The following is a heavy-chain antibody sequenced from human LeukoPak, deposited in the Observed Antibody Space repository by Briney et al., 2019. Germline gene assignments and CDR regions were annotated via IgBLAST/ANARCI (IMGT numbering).Heavy chain of an antibody. J-gene: IGHJ4*02. V-gene: IGHV4-34*01. CDR1: GGSFSGYY. D-gene: IGHD3/OR15-3a*01. Sequence: SETLSLTCAVYGGSFSGYYWSWIRQPLGKGLEWIGEINHSENTDYNPSLKSRVTISVDTSKNQLSLKLSSVTAADTAVYYCARQTGSGLFILPGGQGTLVTVSS. CDR2: INHSENT. CDR3: ARQTGSGLFILP.